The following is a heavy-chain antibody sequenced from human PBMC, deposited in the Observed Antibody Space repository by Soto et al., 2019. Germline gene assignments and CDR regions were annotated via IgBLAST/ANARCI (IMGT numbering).Heavy chain of an antibody. J-gene: IGHJ2*01. CDR2: IYYSGST. Sequence: QVQLQESGPGLVKPSQTLSLTCTVSGGSISSGGYYCSWIRQHPGKGLEWIGYIYYSGSTYYNPSLKCRLTISVETSKNQFSLKLSSVTAADTAVYYCAREPTGTVTTWYFDLWGRGTLVTVSS. CDR1: GGSISSGGYY. CDR3: AREPTGTVTTWYFDL. V-gene: IGHV4-31*03. D-gene: IGHD4-17*01.